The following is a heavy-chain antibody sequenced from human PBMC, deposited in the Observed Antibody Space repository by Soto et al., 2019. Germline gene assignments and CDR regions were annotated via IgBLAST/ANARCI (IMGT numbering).Heavy chain of an antibody. CDR2: ISAGSEGA. J-gene: IGHJ4*02. CDR1: GFTFSSHA. D-gene: IGHD3-16*01. Sequence: EVQLLESGGGLIQPGGALRLSCAASGFTFSSHAMSWVRQAPGKGLEWVSSISAGSEGAYYADSVKGRFTISRANSNNMLYLQMNGLRTADTAVYYCARDVWGYLHWGQGTLVSVSS. V-gene: IGHV3-23*01. CDR3: ARDVWGYLH.